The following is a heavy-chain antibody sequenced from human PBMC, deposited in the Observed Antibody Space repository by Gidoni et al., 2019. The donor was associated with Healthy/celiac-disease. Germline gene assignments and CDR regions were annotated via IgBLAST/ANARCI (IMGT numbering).Heavy chain of an antibody. D-gene: IGHD1-26*01. CDR3: ASSSGSPLEFDY. CDR1: GGSISSSSYS. Sequence: QLQLQESGPGLVKPSETLSLTCTVSGGSISSSSYSWGWFRQHPGKGLECIGSIYYSGSTYYNPSLQSRVTISVDTSKNQFSLKLSSVTAADTAVYYCASSSGSPLEFDYWGQGTLVTVSS. V-gene: IGHV4-39*01. J-gene: IGHJ4*02. CDR2: IYYSGST.